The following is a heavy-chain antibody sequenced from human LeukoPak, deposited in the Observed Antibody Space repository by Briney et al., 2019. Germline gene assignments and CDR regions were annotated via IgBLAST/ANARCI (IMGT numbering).Heavy chain of an antibody. D-gene: IGHD2-8*01. Sequence: SETLSLTCTVSGDSMSNYYWSWIRQPPGKGLEWIGYIYYSGITNYNPSLKSQVTISVDTSRNQFSLKLTSVTGADTALYHCARGMVNTYYYYYYMDVWGKGTSVTVSS. CDR1: GDSMSNYY. CDR3: ARGMVNTYYYYYYMDV. CDR2: IYYSGIT. V-gene: IGHV4-59*01. J-gene: IGHJ6*03.